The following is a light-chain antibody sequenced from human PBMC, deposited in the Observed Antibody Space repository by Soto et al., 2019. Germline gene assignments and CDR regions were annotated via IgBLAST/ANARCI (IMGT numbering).Light chain of an antibody. V-gene: IGLV6-57*02. Sequence: NFMLTQPHSVSNSPVKTITISCTGTGDKIASNYVQWYQQRPGSAPTPVIYEDNQRPSGVPDRFSASIDTSTNSASLVISGLKVEDEADYYCQSYDTNSFYVFGTGTKLTVL. CDR1: GDKIASNY. CDR2: EDN. CDR3: QSYDTNSFYV. J-gene: IGLJ1*01.